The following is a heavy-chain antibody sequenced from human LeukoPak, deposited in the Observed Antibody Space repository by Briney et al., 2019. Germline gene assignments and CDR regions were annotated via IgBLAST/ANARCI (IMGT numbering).Heavy chain of an antibody. CDR2: ISGSGGST. CDR3: AKGLDYGDLVFDY. CDR1: GSTFSSYA. D-gene: IGHD4-17*01. Sequence: GGSLRLSCAASGSTFSSYAMGWVRQAPGKGLEWVSAISGSGGSTYYADSVKGRFTISRDNSKNTLYLQMNSLRAEDTAVYYCAKGLDYGDLVFDYWGQGTLVTVSS. J-gene: IGHJ4*02. V-gene: IGHV3-23*01.